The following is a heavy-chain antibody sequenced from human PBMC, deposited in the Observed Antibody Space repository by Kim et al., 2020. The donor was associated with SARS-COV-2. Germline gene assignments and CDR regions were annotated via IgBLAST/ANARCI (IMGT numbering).Heavy chain of an antibody. J-gene: IGHJ4*02. V-gene: IGHV1-3*01. CDR1: GYTFTSYA. CDR3: ARDFGIAVALDY. D-gene: IGHD6-19*01. CDR2: INAGNGNT. Sequence: ASVKVSCKASGYTFTSYAMHWVRQAPGQRLEWMGWINAGNGNTKYSQKFQGRVTITRDTSASTAYMELSSLRSEDTAVYYCARDFGIAVALDYWGQGTLVTVSS.